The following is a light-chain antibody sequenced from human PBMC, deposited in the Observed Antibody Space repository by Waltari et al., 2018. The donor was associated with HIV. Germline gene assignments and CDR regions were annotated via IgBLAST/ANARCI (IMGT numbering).Light chain of an antibody. CDR3: TSYAGINPVA. J-gene: IGLJ2*01. CDR2: EVN. V-gene: IGLV2-8*01. Sequence: QSALTQPPSASGSPGQSVTISCPGTSSDVGRYDHVPWYQQHPGKAPKLRIYEVNKRPSGVPDRFSGSKSGNTASLTVSGLQAEDEAEYSCTSYAGINPVAFGGGTKLTVL. CDR1: SSDVGRYDH.